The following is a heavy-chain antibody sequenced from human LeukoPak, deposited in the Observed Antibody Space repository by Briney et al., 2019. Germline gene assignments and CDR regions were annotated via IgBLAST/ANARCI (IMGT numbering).Heavy chain of an antibody. CDR3: AREVVVVGQSYDY. CDR2: IKQDGSEK. CDR1: GFTFISYW. J-gene: IGHJ4*02. Sequence: AGGSLRLSCAASGFTFISYWMSWVRQAPGKGLEWVANIKQDGSEKYYVDSVKGRFTISRDNAKNSLYLQMNSLRAEDTAVYYCAREVVVVGQSYDYWGQGTLVTVSS. D-gene: IGHD2-15*01. V-gene: IGHV3-7*01.